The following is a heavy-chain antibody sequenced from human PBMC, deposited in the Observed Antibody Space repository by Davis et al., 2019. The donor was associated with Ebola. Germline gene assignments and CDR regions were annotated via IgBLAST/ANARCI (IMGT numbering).Heavy chain of an antibody. Sequence: GGSLRLSCAASGFSFSNHWMHWIRQAPGKGLVWVSYISSSSSYTNYADSVKGRFTISRDNAKNSLYLQMNSLRAEDTAVYYCARGLIDYGDPEFDYWGQGTLVTVSS. CDR1: GFSFSNHW. D-gene: IGHD4-17*01. CDR3: ARGLIDYGDPEFDY. J-gene: IGHJ4*02. CDR2: ISSSSSYT. V-gene: IGHV3-11*06.